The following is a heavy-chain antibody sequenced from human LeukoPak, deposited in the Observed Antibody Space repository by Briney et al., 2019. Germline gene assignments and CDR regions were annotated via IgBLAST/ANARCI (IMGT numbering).Heavy chain of an antibody. Sequence: GGSLRLSCAASGFSFNTYEMHWVRQAPGKGLEWVSSISTGGSTIYYTDSVKGRFTISRDNAKNSLYLQMNSLRAEDTAVYYCARVSGTMTYYYDSSGHYYFDYWGQGTLVTVSS. CDR1: GFSFNTYE. D-gene: IGHD3-22*01. J-gene: IGHJ4*02. V-gene: IGHV3-48*03. CDR2: ISTGGSTI. CDR3: ARVSGTMTYYYDSSGHYYFDY.